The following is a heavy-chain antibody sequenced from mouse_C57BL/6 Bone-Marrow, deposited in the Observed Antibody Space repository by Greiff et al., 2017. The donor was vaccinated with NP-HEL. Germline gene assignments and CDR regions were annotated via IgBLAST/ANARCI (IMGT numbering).Heavy chain of an antibody. J-gene: IGHJ1*03. Sequence: VQLQQPGAELVKPGASVKLSCKASGYTFTSYWMQWVKQRPGQGLEWIGEIDPSDSYTNYNQKFKGKATLTVDTSSSTAYMQLSSLTSEDSAVYYCARDYTHWYFDVWGTGTTVTVSS. CDR3: ARDYTHWYFDV. D-gene: IGHD2-12*01. CDR1: GYTFTSYW. CDR2: IDPSDSYT. V-gene: IGHV1-50*01.